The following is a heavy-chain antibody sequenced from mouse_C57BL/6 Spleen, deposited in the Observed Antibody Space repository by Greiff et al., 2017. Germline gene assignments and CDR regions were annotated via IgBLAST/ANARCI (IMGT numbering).Heavy chain of an antibody. J-gene: IGHJ1*03. CDR2: IRSKSSNYAT. Sequence: EADGGLVQPKGSLKLSCAASGFTFNTYAMHWVRQAPGKGLEWVARIRSKSSNYATYYADSVKDRFTISRDDSQSMLYLQMNNLKTEDTAMYYCVRGRPYYGSSSGYFDVWGTGTTVTVSS. V-gene: IGHV10-3*01. D-gene: IGHD1-1*01. CDR1: GFTFNTYA. CDR3: VRGRPYYGSSSGYFDV.